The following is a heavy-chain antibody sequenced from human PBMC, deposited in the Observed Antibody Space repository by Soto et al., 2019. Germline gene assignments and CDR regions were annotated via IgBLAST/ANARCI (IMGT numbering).Heavy chain of an antibody. CDR2: IYYSGST. CDR1: GGSISSGGYY. D-gene: IGHD3-9*01. CDR3: ARVEGPYYDILTGYYSNWFDP. V-gene: IGHV4-61*08. Sequence: SETLSLTYTFSGGSISSGGYYWSWIRQHPGKGLEGIGYIYYSGSTNYNHSLTSRVTISVDTSKNQFSLKLSSVTAADTAVYYCARVEGPYYDILTGYYSNWFDPWGQGTLVTVSS. J-gene: IGHJ5*02.